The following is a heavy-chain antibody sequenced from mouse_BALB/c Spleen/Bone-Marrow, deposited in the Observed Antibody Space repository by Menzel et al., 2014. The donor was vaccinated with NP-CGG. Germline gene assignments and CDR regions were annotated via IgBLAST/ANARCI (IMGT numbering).Heavy chain of an antibody. CDR1: GYTFTSSW. Sequence: VQLQQSGSVLVRPGASVKLSCKASGYTFTSSWMHWAKQRPGQGLEWIGEIHPNTDNTNYDEKFKGKATLTVDTSSGTAYVDLSSLTSEDSAVYYCARHHRYAYYFDYWGQGTTLTVSS. CDR2: IHPNTDNT. D-gene: IGHD2-14*01. J-gene: IGHJ2*01. V-gene: IGHV1S130*01. CDR3: ARHHRYAYYFDY.